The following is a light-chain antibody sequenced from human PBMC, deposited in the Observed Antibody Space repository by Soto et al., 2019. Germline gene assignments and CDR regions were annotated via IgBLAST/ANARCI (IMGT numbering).Light chain of an antibody. CDR3: QQRSNWS. V-gene: IGKV3-11*01. Sequence: EIVLTQSPATLSLSPGEISTRSCRASQSVSSYLAWYQQKPGQAPRLLIYDASNRATGIPARFSGSGSGTDFTLTISSLEPEDFAVYYCQQRSNWSFGGGTKVDIK. J-gene: IGKJ4*01. CDR1: QSVSSY. CDR2: DAS.